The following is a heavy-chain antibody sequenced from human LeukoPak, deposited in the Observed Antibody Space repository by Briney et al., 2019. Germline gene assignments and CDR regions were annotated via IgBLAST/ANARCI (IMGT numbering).Heavy chain of an antibody. CDR1: GFTFNSKA. D-gene: IGHD1-26*01. CDR3: ARQGGSYEFDY. CDR2: ISYDGTNK. V-gene: IGHV3-30-3*01. Sequence: PGGSLRLSCSASGFTFNSKAVHWVRQAPVKGLEWVAVISYDGTNKHYADSVKGRFTISRDNSKNTLYLQMNSLRADGTAVYYCARQGGSYEFDYWGQRTLVTASS. J-gene: IGHJ4*02.